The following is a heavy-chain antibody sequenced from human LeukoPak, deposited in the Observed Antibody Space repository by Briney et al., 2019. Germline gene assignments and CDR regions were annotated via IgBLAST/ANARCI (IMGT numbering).Heavy chain of an antibody. Sequence: SETLSLTCTVSGGSISSHYWSWIRQPPGKGLEWIGYIYYSGSTNYNPSLKSRVTISVDTSKNQFSLKLSSVTAADTAVYYCARIGPQRNYFDYWGQGTLVTVSS. V-gene: IGHV4-59*08. J-gene: IGHJ4*02. CDR1: GGSISSHY. CDR2: IYYSGST. CDR3: ARIGPQRNYFDY.